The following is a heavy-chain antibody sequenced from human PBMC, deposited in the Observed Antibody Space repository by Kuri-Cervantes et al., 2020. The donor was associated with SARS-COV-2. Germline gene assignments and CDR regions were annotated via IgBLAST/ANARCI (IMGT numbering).Heavy chain of an antibody. CDR3: ARSAFLGEEMDS. J-gene: IGHJ5*01. Sequence: GGSLRLSCAASGFTFSSYAMHWVCQAPGKGLEYVSAISSNGGSTYYADSVKGRSTISRDNSKNTLYLQMGSLRAEDMAVYYCARSAFLGEEMDSWGQGTLVTVSS. CDR1: GFTFSSYA. V-gene: IGHV3-64*02. D-gene: IGHD3-16*01. CDR2: ISSNGGST.